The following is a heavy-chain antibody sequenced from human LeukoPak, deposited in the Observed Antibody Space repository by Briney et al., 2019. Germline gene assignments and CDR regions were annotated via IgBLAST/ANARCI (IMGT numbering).Heavy chain of an antibody. D-gene: IGHD2-15*01. J-gene: IGHJ4*02. V-gene: IGHV3-23*01. CDR1: GFTFSSYG. Sequence: GGSLRLSCAASGFTFSSYGMSWVRQAPGKGLEWVSGISGSGGDTNYADSVKGRFTISRDNSKNTLYLQMNSLRAEDTAVYYCAKGGFLPHCSSGSCYIDYWGQGTLVTVSS. CDR2: ISGSGGDT. CDR3: AKGGFLPHCSSGSCYIDY.